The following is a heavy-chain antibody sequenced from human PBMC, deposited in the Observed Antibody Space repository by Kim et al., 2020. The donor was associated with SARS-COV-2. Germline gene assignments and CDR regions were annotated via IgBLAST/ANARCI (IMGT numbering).Heavy chain of an antibody. V-gene: IGHV4-59*09. D-gene: IGHD3-16*01. CDR3: ARGWGSSNFDPPAY. Sequence: YSPSLKSRVSVSVDTSKNQFSLILNSVTAADTAVYFCARGWGSSNFDPPAYWGQGTLVTVSS. J-gene: IGHJ4*02.